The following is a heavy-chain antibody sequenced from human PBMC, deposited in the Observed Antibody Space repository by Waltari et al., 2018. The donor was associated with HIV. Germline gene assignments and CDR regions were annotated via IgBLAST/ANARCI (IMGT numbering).Heavy chain of an antibody. D-gene: IGHD1-26*01. V-gene: IGHV3-23*01. CDR3: AKDYSGSYTRGYSDY. CDR2: ISGRGGST. J-gene: IGHJ4*02. Sequence: EVQLLESGGGLVQPGGSLRLSCAASGFTFINYAMSWVRQAPGKGREGVAGISGRGGSTYYADSGKGRFTSSRDNSKNTLYLQMNSLRAEDTALYYCAKDYSGSYTRGYSDYWGQGTLVTVSS. CDR1: GFTFINYA.